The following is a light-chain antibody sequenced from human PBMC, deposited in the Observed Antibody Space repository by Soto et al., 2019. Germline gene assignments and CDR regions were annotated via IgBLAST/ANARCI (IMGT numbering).Light chain of an antibody. CDR3: QKYNSAPPLT. CDR2: AAS. V-gene: IGKV1-27*01. Sequence: IQMTQSPSSLSASVGDRVNITCRASQGISNYLAWYQQKPGKVPTLLIYAASTLQSGVPSRFSGSGSGTDFTLTISSLQPDDVATYYCQKYNSAPPLTFGGGTRWIS. CDR1: QGISNY. J-gene: IGKJ4*01.